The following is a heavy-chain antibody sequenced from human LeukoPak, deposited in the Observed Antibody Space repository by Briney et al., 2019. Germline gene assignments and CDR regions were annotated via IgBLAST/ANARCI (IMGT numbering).Heavy chain of an antibody. CDR3: ASSDSSGYYY. V-gene: IGHV3-23*01. J-gene: IGHJ4*02. CDR2: ISASGGST. Sequence: PGGSLRLSCAASGFTFSSSAMSWVRQVPGKGLEWVSGISASGGSTSYADSVRGRFTISRDNSKNTLYLQMNSLRAEDTAVYYCASSDSSGYYYWGQGTLVTVSS. CDR1: GFTFSSSA. D-gene: IGHD3-22*01.